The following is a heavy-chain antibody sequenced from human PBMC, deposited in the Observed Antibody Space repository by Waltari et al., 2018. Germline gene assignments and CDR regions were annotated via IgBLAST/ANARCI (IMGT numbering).Heavy chain of an antibody. CDR2: IYHSGST. Sequence: QVQLQESGPGLVQPSETLSLTCAVSGYSISSGYSWGWIRQPPGKGLEWIGSIYHSGSTYYNPSLKSRVTISVDTSKNQFSLKLSSVTAADTAVYYCARHNEQQLVRGGFDYWGQGTLVTVSS. J-gene: IGHJ4*02. CDR1: GYSISSGYS. D-gene: IGHD6-6*01. V-gene: IGHV4-38-2*01. CDR3: ARHNEQQLVRGGFDY.